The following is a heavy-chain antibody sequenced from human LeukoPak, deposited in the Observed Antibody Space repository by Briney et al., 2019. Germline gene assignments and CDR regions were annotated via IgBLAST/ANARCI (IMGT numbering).Heavy chain of an antibody. CDR2: IRYDGSNK. D-gene: IGHD6-19*01. V-gene: IGHV3-30*02. Sequence: GGSLRLSCAASGFTFSSYGMHWVRQAPGKGLEWVAFIRYDGSNKYYADSVKGRFTISRDNSKNSLYLQMNSLRAEDTAVYYCARWLAVSAKFDYWGQGTLVTVSS. J-gene: IGHJ4*02. CDR3: ARWLAVSAKFDY. CDR1: GFTFSSYG.